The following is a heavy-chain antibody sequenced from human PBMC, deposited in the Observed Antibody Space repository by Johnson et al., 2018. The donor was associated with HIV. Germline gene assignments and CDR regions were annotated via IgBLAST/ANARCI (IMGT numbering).Heavy chain of an antibody. CDR2: INWNGGST. J-gene: IGHJ3*02. CDR1: GFTFDDYG. Sequence: VLLVESGGGVVRPGGSLRLSCAASGFTFDDYGMSWVRQAPGKGMEWVSGINWNGGSTGYAESVKGRFTISRDNAKNSLYLQMNSLRAEDTAVYYCTTIGIHSGSFAGDQSDAFAIWGQGTMVTVSS. D-gene: IGHD1-26*01. CDR3: TTIGIHSGSFAGDQSDAFAI. V-gene: IGHV3-20*04.